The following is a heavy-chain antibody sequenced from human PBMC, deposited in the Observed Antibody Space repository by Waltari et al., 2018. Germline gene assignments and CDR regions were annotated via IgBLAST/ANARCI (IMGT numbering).Heavy chain of an antibody. CDR2: IYHSGST. CDR1: GYSISSGYS. Sequence: QVQLQESGPGLVKPSATLSLTCAVSGYSISSGYSWGWIRQPPGKGLEWIGSIYHSGSTYYNPSLKSRVTISVDTSKNQFSLKLSSVTAADTAVYYCARQSEAAFDIWGQGTMVTVSS. V-gene: IGHV4-38-2*01. J-gene: IGHJ3*02. CDR3: ARQSEAAFDI.